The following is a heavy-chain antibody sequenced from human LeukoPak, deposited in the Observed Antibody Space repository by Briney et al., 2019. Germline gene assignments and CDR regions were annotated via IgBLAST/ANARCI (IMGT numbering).Heavy chain of an antibody. CDR1: GFTFSSYS. J-gene: IGHJ5*02. CDR3: AKPPYSSNWSPP. CDR2: ISSSSSYI. V-gene: IGHV3-21*04. Sequence: GGSLRLSCAASGFTFSSYSMNWVRQAPGKGLEWVSSISSSSSYIYYADSVKGRFTISRDNAKNSLYLQMNSLRAEDTAVYYCAKPPYSSNWSPPWGQGTLVTVSS. D-gene: IGHD6-13*01.